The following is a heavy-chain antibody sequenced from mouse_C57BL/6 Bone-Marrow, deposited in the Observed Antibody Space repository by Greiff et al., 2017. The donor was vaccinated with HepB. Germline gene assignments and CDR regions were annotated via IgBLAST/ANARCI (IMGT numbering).Heavy chain of an antibody. CDR3: ARASYWYFDV. CDR1: GFTFSDYY. Sequence: EVQRVESEGGLVQPGSSMKLSCTASGFTFSDYYIAWVRQVPEKGLEWVANINYDGSSTYYLDSLKSRFIISRDNAKNILYLQMSSLKSEDTATYYCARASYWYFDVWGTGTTVTVSS. J-gene: IGHJ1*03. CDR2: INYDGSST. V-gene: IGHV5-16*01.